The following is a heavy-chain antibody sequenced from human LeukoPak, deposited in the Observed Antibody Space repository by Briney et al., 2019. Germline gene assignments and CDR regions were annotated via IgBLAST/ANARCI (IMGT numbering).Heavy chain of an antibody. Sequence: SLKVSCKASGGTLSSYAISWVRQAPGQGLEWMGRIIPSLGIANYAQKFQGRVTITADKSKSTAYMELSSLRSEDTAVYYCAREGGDILTGYSLDYWGQGTLVTVSS. V-gene: IGHV1-69*04. CDR2: IIPSLGIA. CDR1: GGTLSSYA. J-gene: IGHJ4*02. D-gene: IGHD3-9*01. CDR3: AREGGDILTGYSLDY.